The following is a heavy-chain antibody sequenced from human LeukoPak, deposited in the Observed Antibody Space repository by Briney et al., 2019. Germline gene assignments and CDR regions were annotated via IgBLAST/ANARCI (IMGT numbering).Heavy chain of an antibody. CDR2: INHSGSA. V-gene: IGHV4-34*01. D-gene: IGHD6-13*01. CDR3: ARLTYSNNCYSRRGLDRFDP. Sequence: PSETLSLTCAVYGGSFSRYYWSWVRQPPGKGLEWVGEINHSGSANYNPSLKSRVTISVNASKSQFSLRLGSVTAADTAVYYCARLTYSNNCYSRRGLDRFDPWGQGTLVTVSS. J-gene: IGHJ5*02. CDR1: GGSFSRYY.